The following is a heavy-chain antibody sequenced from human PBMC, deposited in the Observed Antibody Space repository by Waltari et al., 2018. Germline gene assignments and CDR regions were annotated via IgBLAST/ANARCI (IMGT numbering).Heavy chain of an antibody. Sequence: QLQLVESGGGVVQPGGSLRLSCEASGFTFNNFGMHWVRQAPGNGLEWVAGIRYDGDNKFYADSVKGRFIISRDNSKNTLFLETNSLRIEDTAVYYCARDIIAPRPDGFDVWGQGTLVTVSA. CDR2: IRYDGDNK. D-gene: IGHD6-6*01. CDR3: ARDIIAPRPDGFDV. V-gene: IGHV3-33*01. CDR1: GFTFNNFG. J-gene: IGHJ3*01.